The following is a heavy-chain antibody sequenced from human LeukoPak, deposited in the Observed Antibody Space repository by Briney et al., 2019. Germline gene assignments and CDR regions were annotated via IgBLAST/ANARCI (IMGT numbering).Heavy chain of an antibody. CDR1: GDSISSGSYY. D-gene: IGHD1-26*01. J-gene: IGHJ6*03. CDR3: ARAYSGSYYVGYYYYYMDV. Sequence: PSETLSLTCTVSGDSISSGSYYWSWIRQPAGKGLEWIGRIYTSGSTNYNPSLKSRVTISVDTSKNQFSLKLSSVTAADTAVYYCARAYSGSYYVGYYYYYMDVWGKGTTVTVSS. CDR2: IYTSGST. V-gene: IGHV4-61*02.